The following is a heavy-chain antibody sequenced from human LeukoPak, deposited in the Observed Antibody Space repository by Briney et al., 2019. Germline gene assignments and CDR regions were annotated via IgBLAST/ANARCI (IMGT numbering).Heavy chain of an antibody. CDR1: GGSISSYY. CDR2: IYTSGST. J-gene: IGHJ4*02. D-gene: IGHD5-18*01. CDR3: ASGYSYGLRY. V-gene: IGHV4-4*07. Sequence: SETLSLTCTVSGGSISSYYWSWIRQPAGKGLEWIGRIYTSGSTNYNPSLKSRVTMPVDTSKNQFSLKPSSVTAADTAVYYCASGYSYGLRYWGQGTLVTVSS.